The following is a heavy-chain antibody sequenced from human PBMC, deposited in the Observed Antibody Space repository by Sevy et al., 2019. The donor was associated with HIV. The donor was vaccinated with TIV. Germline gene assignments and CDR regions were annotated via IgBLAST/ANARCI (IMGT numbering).Heavy chain of an antibody. CDR3: ARDDTASYLPVS. D-gene: IGHD3-10*01. CDR2: IRRSGTTR. Sequence: GGSLRLSCAASGFTFSDYSLNWVRRAPGKGLEWVSYIRRSGTTRHYADSVRGRFTISRDDAKNSLYLQMSSLRDEDTAVYYCARDDTASYLPVSWGQGTLVTVSS. J-gene: IGHJ4*02. CDR1: GFTFSDYS. V-gene: IGHV3-48*02.